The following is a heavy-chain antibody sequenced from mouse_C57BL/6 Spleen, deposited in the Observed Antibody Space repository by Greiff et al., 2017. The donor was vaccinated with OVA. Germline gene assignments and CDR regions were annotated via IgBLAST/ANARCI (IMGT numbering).Heavy chain of an antibody. D-gene: IGHD1-1*01. Sequence: EVQLQQSGPELVKPGASVKISCKASGYSFTDYNMNWVKQSNGKSLEWIGVINPNYGTTSYNQKFKGKATLTVDQSSSTAYMQLNSLTSEDSAVYYGARGTTVVADWYFEVWGTGTTVTVSS. CDR1: GYSFTDYN. V-gene: IGHV1-39*01. CDR2: INPNYGTT. J-gene: IGHJ1*03. CDR3: ARGTTVVADWYFEV.